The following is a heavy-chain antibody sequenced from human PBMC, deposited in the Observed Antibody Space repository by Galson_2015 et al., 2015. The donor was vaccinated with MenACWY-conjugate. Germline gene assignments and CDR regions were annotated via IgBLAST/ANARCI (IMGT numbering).Heavy chain of an antibody. CDR2: IYTSGSSGST. CDR3: ASLGYCSTTSCYAFDI. CDR1: GGSISSGSYY. D-gene: IGHD2-2*01. V-gene: IGHV4-61*02. Sequence: LRLTCTVSGGSISSGSYYWSWIRQPAGKGLEWIGRIYTSGSSGSTNYNPSLKSRVTISVDTSKNQFSLKLSSVTAADTAVYYCASLGYCSTTSCYAFDIWGQGTMVTVSS. J-gene: IGHJ3*02.